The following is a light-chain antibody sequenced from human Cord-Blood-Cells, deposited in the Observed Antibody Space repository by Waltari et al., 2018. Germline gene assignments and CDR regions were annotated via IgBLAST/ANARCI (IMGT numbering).Light chain of an antibody. CDR3: QQSYSTPPIT. V-gene: IGKV1-39*01. CDR1: QSIGSY. Sequence: DIQMTQSPSSLSASVGDRVTITCRASQSIGSYLTWYQQKPGKAPKLLIYAASSLQSGVPARFSGSGSGTDFTLDISRLQPEDFATYYCQQSYSTPPITFGQGRRLEIK. CDR2: AAS. J-gene: IGKJ5*01.